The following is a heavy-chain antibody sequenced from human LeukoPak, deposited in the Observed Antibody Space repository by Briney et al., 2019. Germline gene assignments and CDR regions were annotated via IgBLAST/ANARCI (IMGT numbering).Heavy chain of an antibody. J-gene: IGHJ5*02. Sequence: GASVNVSCKASVGTFSSYAISWVRQAPGQGLEWMGRIIPILGIANYAQKFQGRVTITADKSTSTAYMELSSLRSEDTAVYYCARDYYGSGSPRRWFDPWGQGTLVTVSS. D-gene: IGHD3-10*01. CDR1: VGTFSSYA. V-gene: IGHV1-69*04. CDR2: IIPILGIA. CDR3: ARDYYGSGSPRRWFDP.